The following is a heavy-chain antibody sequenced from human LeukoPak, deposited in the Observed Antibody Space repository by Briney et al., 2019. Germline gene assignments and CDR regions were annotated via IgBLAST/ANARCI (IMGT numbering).Heavy chain of an antibody. CDR1: GFTFSSNG. D-gene: IGHD1-20*01. CDR3: AKDHRRGNYIWTFDY. V-gene: IGHV3-30*18. Sequence: GGSLRLSCAATGFTFSSNGMHWVRQAPGKGLEWVALISYDGRNKYYVDSLKGRFTISRDNSKTTVYLQMNSLRAEDTAVYYCAKDHRRGNYIWTFDYWGQGTLVTVSS. CDR2: ISYDGRNK. J-gene: IGHJ4*02.